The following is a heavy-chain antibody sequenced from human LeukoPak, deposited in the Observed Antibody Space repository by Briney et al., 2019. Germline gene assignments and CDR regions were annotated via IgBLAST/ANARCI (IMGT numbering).Heavy chain of an antibody. CDR1: GYTFTSYG. J-gene: IGHJ4*02. CDR2: ISGYNGNT. D-gene: IGHD6-13*01. V-gene: IGHV1-18*01. Sequence: ASVKVSCKASGYTFTSYGITWVRQAPGQGLEWMGWISGYNGNTNNAQKLQGRVTMTTDTSRSTAYMELRSLRSDDTAVYYCARGGRDLAAAPYWGQGTLVTVSS. CDR3: ARGGRDLAAAPY.